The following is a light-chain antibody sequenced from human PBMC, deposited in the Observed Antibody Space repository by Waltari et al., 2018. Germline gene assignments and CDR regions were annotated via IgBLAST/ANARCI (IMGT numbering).Light chain of an antibody. V-gene: IGLV2-14*03. J-gene: IGLJ3*02. CDR1: NRDVGGYNQ. CDR3: TSDTYRTALV. Sequence: ALTQPASVSGSPGQSITISCTGTNRDVGGYNQVSWYQYLPGKAPKLLNYDVTKPPSVVSVLFSASTGASTSSVTTAVRQADDEADYYCTSDTYRTALVFGGGTKLAVL. CDR2: DVT.